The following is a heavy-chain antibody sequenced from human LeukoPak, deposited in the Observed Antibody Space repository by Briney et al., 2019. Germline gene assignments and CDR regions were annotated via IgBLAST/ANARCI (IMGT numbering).Heavy chain of an antibody. CDR3: ARYCSGGSCYLHAFDY. D-gene: IGHD2-15*01. CDR1: GFSLSTSGMC. V-gene: IGHV2-70*11. Sequence: SGPTLVNPTQTLTLTCTFSGFSLSTSGMCVSWIRQPPGKALEWLARIDWDDDKYYSTSLKTRLTISKDTSKNQVVLTMTNMDPVDTATYYCARYCSGGSCYLHAFDYWGQGTLVTVSS. J-gene: IGHJ4*02. CDR2: IDWDDDK.